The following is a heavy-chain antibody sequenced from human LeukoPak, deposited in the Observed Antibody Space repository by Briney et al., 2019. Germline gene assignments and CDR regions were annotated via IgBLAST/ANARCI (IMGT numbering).Heavy chain of an antibody. J-gene: IGHJ4*02. CDR1: GSSISSSSYY. Sequence: SETLSLTCTVSGSSISSSSYYWGWIREPPGKGLEWIGSIYYSGSTYYNPSLKSRVTISVDTSKNQFSLKLSSVTAADTAVYYCAGRITAAGTLGYWGQRTLVTVSS. D-gene: IGHD6-13*01. CDR3: AGRITAAGTLGY. CDR2: IYYSGST. V-gene: IGHV4-39*07.